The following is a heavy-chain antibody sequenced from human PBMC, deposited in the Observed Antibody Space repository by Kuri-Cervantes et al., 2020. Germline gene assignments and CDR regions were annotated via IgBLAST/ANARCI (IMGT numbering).Heavy chain of an antibody. V-gene: IGHV3-48*01. J-gene: IGHJ4*02. CDR3: AKDRCSSTSCLYFDY. Sequence: GESLKISCATSGFTFSTYWMHWVRQVPGKGLEWVSYISSSSSTIYYADSVKGRFTISRDNSKNTLYLLMNSLRAEDTAVYYCAKDRCSSTSCLYFDYWGQGTLVTVSS. CDR2: ISSSSSTI. CDR1: GFTFSTYW. D-gene: IGHD2-2*01.